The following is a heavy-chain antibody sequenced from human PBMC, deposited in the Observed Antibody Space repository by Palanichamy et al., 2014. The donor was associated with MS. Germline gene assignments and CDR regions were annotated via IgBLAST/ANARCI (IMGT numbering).Heavy chain of an antibody. V-gene: IGHV3-11*06. D-gene: IGHD3-22*01. Sequence: QVQLMESGGGLVKPGGSLRLSCAASGFTFSDYYMSWIRQAPGKGLEWVSYISSSSSYTNYADSVKGRFTISRDNAKNSLYLQMNSLRAEDTAVYYCARELRYYYDSSGYSYWGQGTLVTVSS. CDR1: GFTFSDYY. CDR2: ISSSSSYT. CDR3: ARELRYYYDSSGYSY. J-gene: IGHJ4*02.